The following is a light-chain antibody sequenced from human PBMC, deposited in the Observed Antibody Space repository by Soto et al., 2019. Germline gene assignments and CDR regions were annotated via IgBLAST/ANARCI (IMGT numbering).Light chain of an antibody. V-gene: IGKV1-5*01. CDR3: LQYDRYPPT. Sequence: DIQMTQSPYTLSGSAGERVSITCRASQGVRTYLAWYQQKPGEAPKMLIYDASTLESGVTSRFSGSGSGADFTLTISGLQPDDCATYFCLQYDRYPPTFCQGTTVE. CDR1: QGVRTY. CDR2: DAS. J-gene: IGKJ1*01.